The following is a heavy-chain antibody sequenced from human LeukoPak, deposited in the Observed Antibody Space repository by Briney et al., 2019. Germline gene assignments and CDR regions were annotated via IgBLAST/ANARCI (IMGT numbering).Heavy chain of an antibody. Sequence: GGSLRLSCISSGLTYNRDWMGWLRQAPGKGLEWLAHIKPDESRIFYADSVKGRFAISRDNAKNSVYLQMNSLRAEDTAVYFCARLILWETSNAFDIWGQGTMVTVSS. CDR1: GLTYNRDW. CDR3: ARLILWETSNAFDI. V-gene: IGHV3-7*03. J-gene: IGHJ3*02. D-gene: IGHD1-26*01. CDR2: IKPDESRI.